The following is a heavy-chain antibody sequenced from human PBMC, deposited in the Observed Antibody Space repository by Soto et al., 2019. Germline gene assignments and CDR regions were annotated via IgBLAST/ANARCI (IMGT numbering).Heavy chain of an antibody. CDR3: ATYPFPAVAALYYFDY. D-gene: IGHD6-19*01. V-gene: IGHV1-24*01. CDR1: GYTLTELS. CDR2: FDPEDGET. Sequence: QVQLVQSGAEVKKPGASVKVSCKVSGYTLTELSMHWVRQAHGKGLEWMGGFDPEDGETIYAQKFQGRVTMTEDTSTDTAYMELSSLRSEDTAVYYCATYPFPAVAALYYFDYWGQGTLVTVSS. J-gene: IGHJ4*02.